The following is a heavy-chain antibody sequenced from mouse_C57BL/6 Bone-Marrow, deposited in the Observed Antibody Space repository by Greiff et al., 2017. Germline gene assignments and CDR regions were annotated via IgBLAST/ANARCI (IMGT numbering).Heavy chain of an antibody. CDR3: TDPTTVIDY. Sequence: EVKLMESGGGLVQPGGSMKLSCVASGFTFSNYWMNWVRQSPEKGLEWVAQIRLKSDNYATHYAESVKGRFTISRDDSKSSVYLQMNNLRAEDTGIYYCTDPTTVIDYWGQGTTLTVSS. D-gene: IGHD2-10*01. V-gene: IGHV6-3*01. CDR1: GFTFSNYW. J-gene: IGHJ2*01. CDR2: IRLKSDNYAT.